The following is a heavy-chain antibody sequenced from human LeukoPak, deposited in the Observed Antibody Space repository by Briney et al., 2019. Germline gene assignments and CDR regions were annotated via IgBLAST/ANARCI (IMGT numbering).Heavy chain of an antibody. CDR1: GGTFSSYT. Sequence: ASVKVSCKASGGTFSSYTISWVRQAPGQGLEWMGWMNPNSGNTGYAQKFQGRVTITRNTSISTAYMELSSLRSEDTAVYYCARGQVQLWVQGYYYYMDVWGKGTSVTVSS. J-gene: IGHJ6*03. CDR3: ARGQVQLWVQGYYYYMDV. CDR2: MNPNSGNT. V-gene: IGHV1-8*03. D-gene: IGHD5-18*01.